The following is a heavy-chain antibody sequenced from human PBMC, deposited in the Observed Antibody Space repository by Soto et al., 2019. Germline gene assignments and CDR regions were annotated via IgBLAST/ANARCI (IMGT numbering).Heavy chain of an antibody. CDR3: ASSGHSV. CDR1: EGSVSSVGGC. D-gene: IGHD2-21*01. V-gene: IGHV4-31*03. Sequence: MLCLRCSVVEGSVSSVGGCWTRNRQFPGKGLEWIGHIYPSGSTYHNPSLKSRASISLDTSKNQISLNLTSVTAPATAVYYCASSGHSVWGQGILVTVSS. CDR2: IYPSGST. J-gene: IGHJ4*02.